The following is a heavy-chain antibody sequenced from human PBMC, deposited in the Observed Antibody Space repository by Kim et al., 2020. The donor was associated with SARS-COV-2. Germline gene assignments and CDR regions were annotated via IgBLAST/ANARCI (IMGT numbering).Heavy chain of an antibody. Sequence: RGSLRLSCAASGFTFSSYAMSWVRQAPGKGLEWVSAISGSGGSTYYADSVKGRFTISRDNSKNTLSLQMNSLRAEDTAVYYCTVRYSSSWYSDYWGQGTLVTVSS. D-gene: IGHD6-13*01. CDR1: GFTFSSYA. V-gene: IGHV3-23*01. J-gene: IGHJ4*02. CDR2: ISGSGGST. CDR3: TVRYSSSWYSDY.